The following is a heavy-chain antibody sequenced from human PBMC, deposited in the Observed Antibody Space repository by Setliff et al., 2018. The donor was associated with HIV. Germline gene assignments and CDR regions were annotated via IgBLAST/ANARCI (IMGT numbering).Heavy chain of an antibody. CDR1: GYSFTSYW. CDR3: ASGVSTDDAFDI. V-gene: IGHV5-10-1*01. Sequence: PGESLKISCKGSGYSFTSYWISWVRQMPGKGLEWMGRIDPSDSYTNYSPSFQGHVTIPADKSISTAYLQWSSLKASDTAMYYCASGVSTDDAFDIWGQGTMVTVSS. CDR2: IDPSDSYT. D-gene: IGHD6-13*01. J-gene: IGHJ3*02.